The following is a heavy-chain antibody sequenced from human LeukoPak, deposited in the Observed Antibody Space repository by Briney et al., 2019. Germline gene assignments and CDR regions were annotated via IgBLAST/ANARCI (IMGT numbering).Heavy chain of an antibody. CDR2: ISYDGSNK. Sequence: GGSLRLSCAASGFTFSSYGMHWVRQAPGKGLERVAVISYDGSNKYYADSVKGRFTISRDNSKNTLYLQMNSLRAEDTAVYYCAKPDRITIFGVVIYPMDVWGQGTTVTVSS. CDR1: GFTFSSYG. CDR3: AKPDRITIFGVVIYPMDV. D-gene: IGHD3-3*01. J-gene: IGHJ6*02. V-gene: IGHV3-30*18.